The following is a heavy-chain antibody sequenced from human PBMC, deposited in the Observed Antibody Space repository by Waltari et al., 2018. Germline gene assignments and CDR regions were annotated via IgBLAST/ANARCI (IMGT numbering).Heavy chain of an antibody. CDR2: ISYDEDNK. Sequence: QVQLVESGGGVVQPGRSLRLSCTVSGFTFSNYAFHWVRQAPGKGLEWVALISYDEDNKQYADYVKGRFTSSRDNSKNTVYLQMNSLRPEDTAIYYCARVGAPYNSDGWFDPWGQGTRVTVSS. D-gene: IGHD1-20*01. J-gene: IGHJ5*02. CDR3: ARVGAPYNSDGWFDP. V-gene: IGHV3-30*04. CDR1: GFTFSNYA.